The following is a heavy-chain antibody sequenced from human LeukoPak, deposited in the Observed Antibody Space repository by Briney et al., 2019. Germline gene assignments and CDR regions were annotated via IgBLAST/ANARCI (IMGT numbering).Heavy chain of an antibody. CDR3: ATDPMVRGTYYYGMDV. CDR1: GYTLTELS. D-gene: IGHD3-10*01. V-gene: IGHV1-24*01. Sequence: ASVKVSCKVPGYTLTELSMHWVRQAPGKGLEWMGGFDPEDGETIYAQKFQGRVTMTEDTSTDTAYMELSSLRSEDTAVYYCATDPMVRGTYYYGMDVWGQGTTVTVSS. CDR2: FDPEDGET. J-gene: IGHJ6*02.